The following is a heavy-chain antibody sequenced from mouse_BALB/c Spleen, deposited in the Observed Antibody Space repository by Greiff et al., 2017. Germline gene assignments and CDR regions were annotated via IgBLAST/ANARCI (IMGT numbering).Heavy chain of an antibody. CDR2: INPSSGYT. D-gene: IGHD1-1*01. CDR3: ARTEYYGSSSSFDY. Sequence: LVESGAELARPGASVKMSCKASGYTFTSYTMHRVKQRPGQGLEWIGYINPSSGYTNYNQKFKDKATLTADKSSSTAYMQLSSLTSEDSAVYYCARTEYYGSSSSFDYWGQGTTLTVSS. V-gene: IGHV1-4*01. CDR1: GYTFTSYT. J-gene: IGHJ2*01.